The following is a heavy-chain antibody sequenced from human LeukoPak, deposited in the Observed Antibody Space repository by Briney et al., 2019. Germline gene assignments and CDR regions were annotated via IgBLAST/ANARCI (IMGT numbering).Heavy chain of an antibody. D-gene: IGHD1-26*01. V-gene: IGHV3-21*01. Sequence: GGSLRLSCSASGFMFTSNTVNWVRQAPGKGLEWISCISGDSSLIFYADSVKGRFTISRDNAKNSVSLQMDSLRAEDTAVYFCARDPGLGGAFDIWGQGTMVTVSS. J-gene: IGHJ3*02. CDR1: GFMFTSNT. CDR3: ARDPGLGGAFDI. CDR2: ISGDSSLI.